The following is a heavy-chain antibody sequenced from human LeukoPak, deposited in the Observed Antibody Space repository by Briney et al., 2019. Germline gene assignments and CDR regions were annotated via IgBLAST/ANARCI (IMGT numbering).Heavy chain of an antibody. Sequence: SETLSLTCTVSGGSISSSYWSWIRQPPGKGLEWIGYIYYSGSTNYNPSLKSRVTISVDTSKNQFSLKLSSVTAADTAVYYCTRGSIAYYYMDVWGKGTTVTISS. CDR1: GGSISSSY. D-gene: IGHD3-22*01. V-gene: IGHV4-59*01. J-gene: IGHJ6*03. CDR2: IYYSGST. CDR3: TRGSIAYYYMDV.